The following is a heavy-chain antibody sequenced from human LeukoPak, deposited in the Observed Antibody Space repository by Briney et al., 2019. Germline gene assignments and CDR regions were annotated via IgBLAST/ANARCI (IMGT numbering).Heavy chain of an antibody. J-gene: IGHJ3*02. CDR1: GFTFSSYS. D-gene: IGHD4-17*01. CDR3: ARDGWSTTVTNAFDI. CDR2: ISSSSNYI. V-gene: IGHV3-21*01. Sequence: GGSLRLSCAASGFTFSSYSMNWVRQAPGKGLEWVSSISSSSNYIYYADSVKGRFTISRDNAKNSLYLQMNSLRAEDTAVYYCARDGWSTTVTNAFDIWGQGTMVTVSS.